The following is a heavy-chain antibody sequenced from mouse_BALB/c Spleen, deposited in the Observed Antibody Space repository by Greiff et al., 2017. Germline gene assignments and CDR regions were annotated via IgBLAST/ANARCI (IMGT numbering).Heavy chain of an antibody. J-gene: IGHJ4*01. D-gene: IGHD2-3*01. CDR1: GFTFSDYY. Sequence: EVKLVESGGGLVQPGGSLKLSCAASGFTFSDYYMYWVRQTPEKRLEWVATISDGGSYTYYPDSVKGRFTISRDNAKNNLYLQMGSLKSEDTAMYYCAREGDGPYAMDYWGQGTSVTVSS. CDR2: ISDGGSYT. CDR3: AREGDGPYAMDY. V-gene: IGHV5-4*02.